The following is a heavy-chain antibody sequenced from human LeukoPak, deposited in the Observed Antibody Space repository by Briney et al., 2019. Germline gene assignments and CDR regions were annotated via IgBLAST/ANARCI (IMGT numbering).Heavy chain of an antibody. CDR3: ARSITMVRGVFDY. D-gene: IGHD3-10*01. CDR1: GYTFTGYY. CDR2: INLNSGGT. J-gene: IGHJ4*02. V-gene: IGHV1-2*02. Sequence: ASLKVSCKASGYTFTGYYMHWVRQAPGQGLEWMGWINLNSGGTTYAQKFQGRVTMTRDTSISTAYMELSRLRSDDTAVYYCARSITMVRGVFDYWGQGTLVTVSS.